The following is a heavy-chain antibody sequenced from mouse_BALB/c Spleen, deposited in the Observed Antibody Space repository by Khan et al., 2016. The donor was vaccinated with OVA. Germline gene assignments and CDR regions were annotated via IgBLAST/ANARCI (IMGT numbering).Heavy chain of an antibody. D-gene: IGHD1-2*01. V-gene: IGHV3-2*02. Sequence: EVQLQESGPGLVTPSQSLSLTCTVTGYSITSGYGWNWIRQFPGNKLEWMGYISYSGSTNYNPSLNSRISITRDTSKNQFFLQLNSVTTEDTATYYCARTARIKYWGQGTTLTVSS. CDR3: ARTARIKY. CDR2: ISYSGST. CDR1: GYSITSGYG. J-gene: IGHJ2*01.